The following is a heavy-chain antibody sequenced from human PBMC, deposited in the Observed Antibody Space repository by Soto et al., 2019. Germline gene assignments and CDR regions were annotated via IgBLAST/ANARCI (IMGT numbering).Heavy chain of an antibody. Sequence: SEMLSLTCTVCGGSFSPYYWSCIRQPPGKGLEWIGFIYYSGTTNYNPSLKSRVTISVDTSKNQFSLKLTSVTATDTAVYYCARPRSSGYAGEFDSWGQGTLVTAPQ. V-gene: IGHV4-59*01. J-gene: IGHJ4*02. D-gene: IGHD3-22*01. CDR2: IYYSGTT. CDR3: ARPRSSGYAGEFDS. CDR1: GGSFSPYY.